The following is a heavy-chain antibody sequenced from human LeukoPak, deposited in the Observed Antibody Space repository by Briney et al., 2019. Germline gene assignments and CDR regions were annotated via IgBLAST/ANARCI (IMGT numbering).Heavy chain of an antibody. CDR2: INHSGST. V-gene: IGHV4-34*01. CDR3: AKSNGYGLVDI. Sequence: SETLSLTCAVYGGSFTNYYWSWIRQPPGKGLEWIGEINHSGSTKYNPSLKSRVTISLDTSRNQFSLKLNSVTAADTAVYYCAKSNGYGLVDIWGQGTMVTVS. J-gene: IGHJ3*02. CDR1: GGSFTNYY. D-gene: IGHD3-10*01.